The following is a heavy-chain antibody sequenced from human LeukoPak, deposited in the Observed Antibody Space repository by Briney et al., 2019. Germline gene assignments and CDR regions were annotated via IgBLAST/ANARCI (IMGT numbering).Heavy chain of an antibody. Sequence: GRSLRLSCAASGFTFSSYGMHWVRQAPGKGLEWVAVIWYDGSNKYYADSVKGRFTISRDNSKNTLYLQMNSLRTEDTAVYYCARDPCGGDCYAFDIWGQGTMVTVSS. CDR2: IWYDGSNK. V-gene: IGHV3-33*01. D-gene: IGHD2-21*02. CDR1: GFTFSSYG. J-gene: IGHJ3*02. CDR3: ARDPCGGDCYAFDI.